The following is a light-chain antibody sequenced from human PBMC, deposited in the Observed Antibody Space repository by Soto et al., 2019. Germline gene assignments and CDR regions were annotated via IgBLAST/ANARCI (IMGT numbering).Light chain of an antibody. J-gene: IGLJ1*01. Sequence: QSLLTQPSAVYGTPGQSITMSCTGTSSYVGSYNLTSCYQQHPGKTPRLGIYEGSKRPSGVSNRFSGSKSGDTATLTISGLEGEDEAYYYCCSYAGSSTPDYVFGTGTKVTVL. CDR3: CSYAGSSTPDYV. CDR1: SSYVGSYNL. V-gene: IGLV2-23*01. CDR2: EGS.